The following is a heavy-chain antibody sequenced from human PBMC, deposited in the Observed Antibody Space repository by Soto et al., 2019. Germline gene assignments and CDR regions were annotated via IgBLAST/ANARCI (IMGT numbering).Heavy chain of an antibody. D-gene: IGHD1-1*01. V-gene: IGHV4-59*01. CDR1: GGSMSRYY. J-gene: IGHJ5*02. Sequence: SETLSLTCTVSGGSMSRYYWTWIRQPPGKGLEWIGNIHYTGSTNYNPSLKSRVTILLGTSTSQFSLKVSSVTAADTAVYYCARDLTISSTDGPLDPWGHGTMVTVYS. CDR3: ARDLTISSTDGPLDP. CDR2: IHYTGST.